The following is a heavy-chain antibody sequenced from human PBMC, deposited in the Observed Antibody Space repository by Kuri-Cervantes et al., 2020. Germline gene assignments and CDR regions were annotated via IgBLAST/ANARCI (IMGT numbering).Heavy chain of an antibody. CDR2: ISWNSGSI. V-gene: IGHV3-9*01. J-gene: IGHJ5*02. CDR1: GFTFDDYA. D-gene: IGHD5-18*01. Sequence: LSLTCAASGFTFDDYAMHWVRQAPGKGLEWVSGISWNSGSIGYANSVKGRFTIPRDNSKNTLYLQMNSLRAEDTAVYYCARGGGYSYDLYNWFDPWGQGTLVTVSS. CDR3: ARGGGYSYDLYNWFDP.